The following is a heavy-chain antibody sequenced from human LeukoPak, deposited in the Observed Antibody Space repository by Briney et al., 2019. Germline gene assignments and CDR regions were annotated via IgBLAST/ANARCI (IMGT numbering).Heavy chain of an antibody. Sequence: PGGSLRLSCAVSGLTFSSYEMNWVRQAPGKGLGWVSYISSGGSSIFYADSVKGRFTISRDNAKNSLYLQMNSLRAEDTAGYYCARFTPSGSHDAADLWGQGTMVTVSS. D-gene: IGHD3-10*01. CDR3: ARFTPSGSHDAADL. CDR2: ISSGGSSI. CDR1: GLTFSSYE. V-gene: IGHV3-48*03. J-gene: IGHJ3*01.